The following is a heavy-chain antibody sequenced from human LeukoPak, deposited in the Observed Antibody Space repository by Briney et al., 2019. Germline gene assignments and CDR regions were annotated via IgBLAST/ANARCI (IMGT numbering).Heavy chain of an antibody. CDR1: GYTFTGYY. CDR3: ARKPTNGDHFDY. V-gene: IGHV1-2*02. Sequence: ASVKVSCKASGYTFTGYYMHWVRQAPGQGLEWMGWINPNSGGTNYAQKFQGRVTMTRDTSISTAYMELSRLRSDDTAVYYCARKPTNGDHFDYWGQGALVTVSS. CDR2: INPNSGGT. J-gene: IGHJ4*02. D-gene: IGHD4-17*01.